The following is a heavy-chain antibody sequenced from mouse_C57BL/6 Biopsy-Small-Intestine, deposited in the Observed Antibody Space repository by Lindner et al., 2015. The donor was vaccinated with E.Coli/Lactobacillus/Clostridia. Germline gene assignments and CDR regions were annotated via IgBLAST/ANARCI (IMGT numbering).Heavy chain of an antibody. CDR3: ARGDYDPYFDY. CDR2: IDPVTGGT. V-gene: IGHV1-15*01. Sequence: VQLQESGAELVRPGASVTLSCEASGYTFTDYEMHWVKQTPVHGLEWIGAIDPVTGGTAYNQRFKDKAILTADKSSSTVYMELRSLTSVDSAVYYCARGDYDPYFDYWGQGTTLTVSS. J-gene: IGHJ2*01. D-gene: IGHD2-4*01. CDR1: GYTFTDYE.